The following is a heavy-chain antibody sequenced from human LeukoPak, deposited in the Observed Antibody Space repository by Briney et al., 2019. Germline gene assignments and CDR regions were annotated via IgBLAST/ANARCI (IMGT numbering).Heavy chain of an antibody. Sequence: GGSRRLSCSTSGLTFGDHAMTWVRQAPGKGLEWVGFVRSKAYVGTTEYAASVKGRVTISRDESRGIDYLQINSLKAEARAVYYCSNVRSATDFDYWGRGTLVTVSS. V-gene: IGHV3-49*04. J-gene: IGHJ4*02. D-gene: IGHD2-21*02. CDR3: SNVRSATDFDY. CDR1: GLTFGDHA. CDR2: VRSKAYVGTT.